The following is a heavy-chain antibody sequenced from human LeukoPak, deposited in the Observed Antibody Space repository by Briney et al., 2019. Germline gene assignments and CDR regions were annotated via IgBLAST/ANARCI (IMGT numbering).Heavy chain of an antibody. J-gene: IGHJ4*02. CDR2: IYPGDSDT. CDR3: ARRAYEAFHFDY. V-gene: IGHV5-51*01. Sequence: GESLKISCKGSGYSFTSYWIGWVRQMPGKGLEWMGIIYPGDSDTRYSPSFQGQVTISADKSITTAYLQWSSLKASDTAIFYCARRAYEAFHFDYWGQGTLVTVSS. CDR1: GYSFTSYW. D-gene: IGHD5-12*01.